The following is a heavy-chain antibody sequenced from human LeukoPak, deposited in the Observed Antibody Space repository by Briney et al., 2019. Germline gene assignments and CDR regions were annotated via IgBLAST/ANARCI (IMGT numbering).Heavy chain of an antibody. J-gene: IGHJ4*02. D-gene: IGHD6-13*01. CDR2: IYHSGST. CDR3: ARSIAAAGTDSRFDY. CDR1: SGSISNYY. V-gene: IGHV4-59*12. Sequence: SETLSLTCTVSSGSISNYYWSWIRQPPGKGLEWIGYIYHSGSTYYNPSLKSRVTISVDRSKNQFSLKLSSVTAADTAVYYCARSIAAAGTDSRFDYWGQGTLVTVSS.